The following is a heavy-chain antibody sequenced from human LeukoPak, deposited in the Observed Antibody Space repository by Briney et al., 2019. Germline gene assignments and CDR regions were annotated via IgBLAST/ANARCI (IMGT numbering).Heavy chain of an antibody. CDR1: GFNFNSYW. J-gene: IGHJ4*02. D-gene: IGHD1-26*01. V-gene: IGHV3-7*05. Sequence: GGSLRLSCAASGFNFNSYWMSWVRQAPGKGLECVANIKQDGSEKYYVDSVKGRFTISRDNAKNSLYLQMNSLRAEDTAVYYCARDASGSYQYFDYWGQGTLVTVSS. CDR3: ARDASGSYQYFDY. CDR2: IKQDGSEK.